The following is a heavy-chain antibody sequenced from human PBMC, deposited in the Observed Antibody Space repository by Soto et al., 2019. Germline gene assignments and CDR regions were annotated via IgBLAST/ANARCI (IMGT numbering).Heavy chain of an antibody. V-gene: IGHV4-34*01. J-gene: IGHJ4*02. D-gene: IGHD5-12*01. CDR1: GGSFSGYY. CDR2: INHSGST. CDR3: ARVGSGYRAYFDD. Sequence: SETLSLTCAVYGGSFSGYYWSWIRQPPGKGLEWIGEINHSGSTNYNPSLKSRVTISVDTSKNQFSLKLTSVTAADTAVYFCARVGSGYRAYFDDWGQGTLVTVSS.